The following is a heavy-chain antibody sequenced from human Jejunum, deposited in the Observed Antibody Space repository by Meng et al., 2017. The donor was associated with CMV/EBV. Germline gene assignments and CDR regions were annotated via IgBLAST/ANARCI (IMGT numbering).Heavy chain of an antibody. CDR3: ARDGGLGAFDI. CDR2: IGTVGDT. J-gene: IGHJ3*02. CDR1: GFTFSTYD. V-gene: IGHV3-13*01. D-gene: IGHD3-16*01. Sequence: SCEASGFTFSTYDMHWVRQATGKGLEWVSGIGTVGDTYYPDSVKGRFTISREHAKNSLYLQMNSLRAGDTAVYYCARDGGLGAFDIWGQGTMVTVSS.